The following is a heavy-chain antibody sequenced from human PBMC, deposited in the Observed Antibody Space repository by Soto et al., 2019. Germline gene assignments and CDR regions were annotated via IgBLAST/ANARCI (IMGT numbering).Heavy chain of an antibody. CDR3: AREGPLVGIGH. V-gene: IGHV3-30*03. D-gene: IGHD2-21*01. Sequence: QVQLVESGGGVVQPGRSLRLSCAASGFTFSSYGMHWVRQAPGKGLEWVAVISYDGSNKYYADSVKGRFTISRDNSKNTLYLQMNSLRAEDTAVYYCAREGPLVGIGHWGQGTLVTVSS. CDR2: ISYDGSNK. J-gene: IGHJ1*01. CDR1: GFTFSSYG.